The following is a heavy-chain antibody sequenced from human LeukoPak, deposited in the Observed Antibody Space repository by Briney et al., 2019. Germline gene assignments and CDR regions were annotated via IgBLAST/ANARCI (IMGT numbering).Heavy chain of an antibody. CDR1: GFTFSSYA. Sequence: GGSLRPSCAASGFTFSSYAMSWVRQAPGKGLEWVSAISGSGGSTYYADSVKGRFTISRDNSKNTLYLQMNSLRAEDTAVYYCAKDTHSSSWFDYWGQGTLVTVSS. CDR2: ISGSGGST. CDR3: AKDTHSSSWFDY. J-gene: IGHJ4*02. V-gene: IGHV3-23*01. D-gene: IGHD6-13*01.